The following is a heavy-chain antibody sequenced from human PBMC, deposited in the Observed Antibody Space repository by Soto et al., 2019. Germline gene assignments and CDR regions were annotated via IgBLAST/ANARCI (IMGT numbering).Heavy chain of an antibody. CDR2: ISAYNGNT. Sequence: ASVKVSCKASGYTFTSYGISWVRQAPGQGLEWMGWISAYNGNTNYAQKLQGRVTMTTDTSTSTAYMELRSLRSDGTAVYYCARVGDIVVVPAAISDYWGQGTLVTVSS. CDR3: ARVGDIVVVPAAISDY. D-gene: IGHD2-2*01. J-gene: IGHJ4*02. V-gene: IGHV1-18*01. CDR1: GYTFTSYG.